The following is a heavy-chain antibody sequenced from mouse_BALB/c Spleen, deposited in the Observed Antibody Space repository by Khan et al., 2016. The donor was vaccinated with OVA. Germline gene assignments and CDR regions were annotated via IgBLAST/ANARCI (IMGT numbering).Heavy chain of an antibody. J-gene: IGHJ2*01. Sequence: QIQLVQSGPELKKPGETVKISCKASGYTFTDYSMHWVKQAPGKGLKWMGWINTETGEPTYADDFKGRFAFSLETSASTAYLHINNLKNEDTATEFCARKRYDYFDYWGQGTTLTVSS. D-gene: IGHD2-14*01. CDR2: INTETGEP. CDR1: GYTFTDYS. V-gene: IGHV9-2-1*01. CDR3: ARKRYDYFDY.